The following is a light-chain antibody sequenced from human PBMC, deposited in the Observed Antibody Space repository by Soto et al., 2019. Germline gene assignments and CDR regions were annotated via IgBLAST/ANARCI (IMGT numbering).Light chain of an antibody. V-gene: IGKV1-5*03. J-gene: IGKJ3*01. CDR1: QSISTW. CDR2: RAS. CDR3: QQYSTYILT. Sequence: DIQMTQSPSTLSASVGDRVTITCRASQSISTWLAWYQQKPGKAPKLLIYRASTLESGVPSRFSGSGSGTEFTLTITSLQPDDFATYYCQQYSTYILTFGPGTKVDIK.